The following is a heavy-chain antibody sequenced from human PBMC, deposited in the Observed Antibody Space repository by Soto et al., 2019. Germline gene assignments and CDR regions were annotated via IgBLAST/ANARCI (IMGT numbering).Heavy chain of an antibody. J-gene: IGHJ4*02. V-gene: IGHV3-30*03. Sequence: GGSLRLSCAVSAFTFSTYGMHWVRQAPGKGLEWVAFISYDGNNKYYGDSVKGRFIIARDNSKSTLYLQMNSLRDEDTAIYHCVRDNNWSFDYWGQGILVTVS. CDR3: VRDNNWSFDY. CDR1: AFTFSTYG. CDR2: ISYDGNNK. D-gene: IGHD1-1*01.